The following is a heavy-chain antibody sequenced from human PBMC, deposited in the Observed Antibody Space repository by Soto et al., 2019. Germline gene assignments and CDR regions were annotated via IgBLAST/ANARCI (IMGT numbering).Heavy chain of an antibody. V-gene: IGHV1-58*01. CDR2: IGVAGGNT. D-gene: IGHD2-15*01. CDR1: GFSFPNSA. CDR3: AAEIYIDGRCCSFDI. Sequence: GASVKVSCKASGFSFPNSAVQWVRQARGQRLEWIGWIGVAGGNTNYAQQVQGRATITRDMSTNTAYMELTGLTSEDTAVYYCAAEIYIDGRCCSFDIWGQGKLVTVSS. J-gene: IGHJ3*02.